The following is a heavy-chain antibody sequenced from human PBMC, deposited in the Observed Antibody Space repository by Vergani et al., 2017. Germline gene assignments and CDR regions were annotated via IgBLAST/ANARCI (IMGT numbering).Heavy chain of an antibody. CDR2: IYPADSDT. D-gene: IGHD1-1*01. J-gene: IGHJ4*02. V-gene: IGHV5-51*01. CDR3: ARQTTYTDS. Sequence: EVVLVQSGPEMRKPGESLKISCKGSEYSFGNYWIGWVRQMPGKGLEWMGIIYPADSDTRYSPSFQGQVTISADKSISTAFLQWDSLKASDTALYYCARQTTYTDSWGQGTLVTVSS. CDR1: EYSFGNYW.